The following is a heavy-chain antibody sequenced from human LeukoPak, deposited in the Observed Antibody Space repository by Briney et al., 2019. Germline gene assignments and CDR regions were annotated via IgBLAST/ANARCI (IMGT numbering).Heavy chain of an antibody. D-gene: IGHD3-22*01. V-gene: IGHV1-8*01. CDR1: RYTFTSYD. CDR2: MNPNSGNT. CDR3: ARGQVTMNGMDV. J-gene: IGHJ6*02. Sequence: GASVKVSCKASRYTFTSYDINWVRQATGQGLEWMGWMNPNSGNTGYAQKFQGRVTMTRSTSISTAYMELSSLRSEDTAVYYCARGQVTMNGMDVWGQGTTVTVSS.